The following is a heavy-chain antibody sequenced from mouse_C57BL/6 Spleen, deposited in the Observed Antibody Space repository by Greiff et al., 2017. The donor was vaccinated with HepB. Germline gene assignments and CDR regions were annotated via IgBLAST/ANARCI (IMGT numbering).Heavy chain of an antibody. Sequence: VQLQQPGAELVKPGASVKLSCKASGYTFTSYWMQWVKQRPGQGLEWIGEIDPSDSYTNYNEKFKGKATLTADKSSSTAYMQLSSLTSEDSAVYFCAKTGAGEDYWGQGTTLTVSS. CDR1: GYTFTSYW. CDR3: AKTGAGEDY. V-gene: IGHV1-50*01. D-gene: IGHD4-1*01. J-gene: IGHJ2*01. CDR2: IDPSDSYT.